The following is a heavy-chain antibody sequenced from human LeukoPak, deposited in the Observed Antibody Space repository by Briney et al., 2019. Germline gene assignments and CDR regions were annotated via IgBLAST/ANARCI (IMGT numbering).Heavy chain of an antibody. CDR3: AYRRYHYDSSGYYWGGHWFDP. V-gene: IGHV2-5*02. Sequence: ESGPRLVNPTQTLTLTCTFSGFSLSTSGVGVGWVRQPPGKALAWLAPIYWDDDKRYTPSLKSRLTITNDTSKNQVVLTMTNMDPVDTATYYCAYRRYHYDSSGYYWGGHWFDPWGQGTLVTVSS. CDR1: GFSLSTSGVG. D-gene: IGHD3-22*01. CDR2: IYWDDDK. J-gene: IGHJ5*02.